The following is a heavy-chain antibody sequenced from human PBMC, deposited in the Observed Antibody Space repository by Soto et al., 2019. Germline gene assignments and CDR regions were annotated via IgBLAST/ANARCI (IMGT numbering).Heavy chain of an antibody. V-gene: IGHV1-69*06. CDR2: IIPVYGRS. J-gene: IGHJ5*02. CDR3: TRSGGYSYNLAFDH. D-gene: IGHD5-18*01. CDR1: GGTFNSYT. Sequence: QEQLVQSGAEVKKPGSSVKVSCKASGGTFNSYTINWVRLAPGQGLEWMGAIIPVYGRSTYAQMFQGRVTFTADKSTNTIYIELRSLSSEDTAVYFCTRSGGYSYNLAFDHWGQGTLVTVSS.